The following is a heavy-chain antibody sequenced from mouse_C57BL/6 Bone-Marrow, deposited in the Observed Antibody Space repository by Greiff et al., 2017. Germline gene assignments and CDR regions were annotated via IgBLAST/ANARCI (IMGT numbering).Heavy chain of an antibody. V-gene: IGHV14-4*01. CDR2: IDPENGDT. J-gene: IGHJ1*03. CDR3: TTLLRPRYFDV. Sequence: VQLQQSGAELVRPGASVKLSCTASGFNIKDDYMHWVKQRPEQGLEWIGWIDPENGDTEYASKFQGKATITADPSSNTAYLQLSSLTSEDTAVYYCTTLLRPRYFDVWGTGTTVTVSS. D-gene: IGHD1-1*01. CDR1: GFNIKDDY.